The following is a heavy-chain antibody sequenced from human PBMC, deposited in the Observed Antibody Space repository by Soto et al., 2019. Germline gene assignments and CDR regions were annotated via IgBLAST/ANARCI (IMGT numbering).Heavy chain of an antibody. J-gene: IGHJ4*02. CDR2: IYYSGST. CDR3: ARKGSGSYGYFFAY. V-gene: IGHV4-28*01. Sequence: QVQLQESGPGLVKPSDTLSLTCAVSGYSISSSNWWGWIRQPPGKGLEWIGYIYYSGSTYCTPCLKSGVTTSVDTYKNQSSLKLSSVTAVDTAVYYCARKGSGSYGYFFAYWGQGTLVTVSS. D-gene: IGHD1-26*01. CDR1: GYSISSSNW.